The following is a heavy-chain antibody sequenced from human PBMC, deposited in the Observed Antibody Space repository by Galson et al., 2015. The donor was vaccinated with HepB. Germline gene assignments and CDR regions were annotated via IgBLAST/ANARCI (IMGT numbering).Heavy chain of an antibody. J-gene: IGHJ6*03. V-gene: IGHV5-51*03. Sequence: QSGAEVKKPGGSLKISCTASGYSFTTHWIGWVRQMPGKGLEWMGIIFPGDSDTRYSPSFQGQVTMSVDKSISTAYLQWSGLKAADTAMYYCARLGGGITTSLYYYYYMDVWGQGTTVTVSS. CDR1: GYSFTTHW. CDR3: ARLGGGITTSLYYYYYMDV. CDR2: IFPGDSDT. D-gene: IGHD3-22*01.